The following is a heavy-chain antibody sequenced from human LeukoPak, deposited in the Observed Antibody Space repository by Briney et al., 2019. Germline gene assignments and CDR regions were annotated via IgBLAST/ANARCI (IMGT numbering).Heavy chain of an antibody. CDR2: IYYSGST. CDR1: GGSISSSSYY. Sequence: KPSETLSLTCTVSGGSISSSSYYWGWIRQPPGKGLEWIGSIYYSGSTYYNPSLKSRVTISVDTSKNQFSLKLSSVTAADTAVYYCASESKWLSYYWGQGTLVTVSS. D-gene: IGHD5-12*01. CDR3: ASESKWLSYY. J-gene: IGHJ4*02. V-gene: IGHV4-39*07.